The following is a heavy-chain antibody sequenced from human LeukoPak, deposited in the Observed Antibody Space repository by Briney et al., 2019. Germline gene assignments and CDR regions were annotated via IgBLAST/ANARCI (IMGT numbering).Heavy chain of an antibody. CDR3: ARVSATVVTPPLD. D-gene: IGHD4-23*01. Sequence: ASVKVSCKASGYTFTSYGISWVRQAPGQGLEGMGWISAYNGNTNYAQKLQGRVTMTTDTSTSTAYMELRSLRSDDAAVYYCARVSATVVTPPLDWGQGTLVTVSS. V-gene: IGHV1-18*01. J-gene: IGHJ4*02. CDR2: ISAYNGNT. CDR1: GYTFTSYG.